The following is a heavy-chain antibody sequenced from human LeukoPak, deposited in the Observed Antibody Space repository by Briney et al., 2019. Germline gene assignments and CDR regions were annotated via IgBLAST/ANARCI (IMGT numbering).Heavy chain of an antibody. D-gene: IGHD3-10*01. CDR1: GFTFSDHY. Sequence: GGSLRLSCAASGFTFSDHYMSWIRQAPGKGLEWVSYISSSDSTIYYADSVKGRFTISRYNAKNSLYLQMNSLRAEDTAVYYCTTVEVVRGVLFDYWGQGTLVTVSS. CDR3: TTVEVVRGVLFDY. V-gene: IGHV3-11*01. CDR2: ISSSDSTI. J-gene: IGHJ4*02.